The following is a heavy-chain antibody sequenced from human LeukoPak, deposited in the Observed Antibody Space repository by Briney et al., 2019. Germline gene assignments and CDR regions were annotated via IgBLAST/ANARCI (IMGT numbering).Heavy chain of an antibody. CDR1: GFTFSSYW. D-gene: IGHD3-3*01. CDR3: ARVQQYDFWSGYYSIHAFDI. Sequence: GGSLRLSCAASGFTFSSYWMSWVRQAPGKGLEWVADIKQDGSEKYYVDSVKGRFTISRDKAKNSLYLQMNSLRAEDTAVYYCARVQQYDFWSGYYSIHAFDIWGQGTMVTVSS. CDR2: IKQDGSEK. J-gene: IGHJ3*02. V-gene: IGHV3-7*01.